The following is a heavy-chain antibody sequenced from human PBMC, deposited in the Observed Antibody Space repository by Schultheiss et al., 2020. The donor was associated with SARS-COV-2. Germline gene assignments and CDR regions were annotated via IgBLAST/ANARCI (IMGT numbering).Heavy chain of an antibody. CDR3: ARDGVGNSESSYWGISWYFDL. V-gene: IGHV1-18*01. Sequence: ASVKVSCKASGYTFTSYGISWVRQAPGQGLEWMGWISAYNGNTNYAQKFQGRVTITADESTSTAYMELSSLRSEDTAVYYCARDGVGNSESSYWGISWYFDLWGRGTLVTVSS. CDR2: ISAYNGNT. D-gene: IGHD1-26*01. CDR1: GYTFTSYG. J-gene: IGHJ2*01.